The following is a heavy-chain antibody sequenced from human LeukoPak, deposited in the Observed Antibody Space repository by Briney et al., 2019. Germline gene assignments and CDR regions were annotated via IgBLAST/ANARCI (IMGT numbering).Heavy chain of an antibody. CDR1: GGSVSSSSYY. Sequence: PSETLSLTCTVSGGSVSSSSYYWGWIRQPPGKGLEWIGRIYNSGSTNYNPSLKGRVTMSVDTSKNQFSLKLSSVTAADTAVYYCARVEESSSSWSEYFQHWGQGTLVTVSS. CDR2: IYNSGST. V-gene: IGHV4-39*07. CDR3: ARVEESSSSWSEYFQH. D-gene: IGHD6-13*01. J-gene: IGHJ1*01.